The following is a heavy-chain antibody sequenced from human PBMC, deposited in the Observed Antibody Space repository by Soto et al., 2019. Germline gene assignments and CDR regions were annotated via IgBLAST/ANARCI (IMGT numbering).Heavy chain of an antibody. Sequence: ASVKVSCKVSGYTLTELSMHWVRQAPGKGLEWMGGFDPEDGETIYAQKFQGRVTMTEDTSTDTAYMELSSLRSEDTAVYYCATAPPDYYGSGSYTSGPNWFDPWGQGTLVTVSS. CDR3: ATAPPDYYGSGSYTSGPNWFDP. J-gene: IGHJ5*02. CDR1: GYTLTELS. V-gene: IGHV1-24*01. CDR2: FDPEDGET. D-gene: IGHD3-10*01.